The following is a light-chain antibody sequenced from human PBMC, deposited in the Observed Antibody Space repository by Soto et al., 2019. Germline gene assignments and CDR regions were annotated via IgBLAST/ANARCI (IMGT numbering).Light chain of an antibody. J-gene: IGKJ2*01. CDR2: SAS. CDR1: QSISSY. Sequence: DIQMTQSPSSLSASVGDRVTITCRASQSISSYLNLYQQKPGKAPKLLIYSASSLQSGVPSRFSGSGYGTDFTLTISSLQPEDFATYYCQQSDSTPYTFGQGTKLEIK. CDR3: QQSDSTPYT. V-gene: IGKV1-39*01.